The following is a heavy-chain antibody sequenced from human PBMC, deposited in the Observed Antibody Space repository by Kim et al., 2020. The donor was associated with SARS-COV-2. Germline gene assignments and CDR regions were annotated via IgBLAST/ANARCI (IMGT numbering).Heavy chain of an antibody. CDR2: IWYDGSNK. CDR3: ARSSLQFAPIDY. V-gene: IGHV3-33*01. Sequence: GGSLRLSCAASGFTFSSYGMHWVRQAPGKGLEWVAVIWYDGSNKYYADSVKGRFTISRDNSKNTLYLQMNSLRAEDTAVYYCARSSLQFAPIDYWGQGTLVTVSS. J-gene: IGHJ4*02. CDR1: GFTFSSYG. D-gene: IGHD4-4*01.